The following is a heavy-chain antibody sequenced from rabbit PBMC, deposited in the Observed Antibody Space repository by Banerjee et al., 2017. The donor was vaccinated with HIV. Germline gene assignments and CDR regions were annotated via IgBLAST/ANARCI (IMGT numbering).Heavy chain of an antibody. CDR3: AREGYGDGTGDYDL. V-gene: IGHV1S45*01. CDR1: GFSFSSGYD. CDR2: IYTGSGST. Sequence: QEQLEESGGDLVKPEGSLTLTCTASGFSFSSGYDMCWVRQAPGKGLEWIACIYTGSGSTDYASWAKGRFTISKTSSTTVTLQMTSLTAADTATYFCAREGYGDGTGDYDLWGPGTLVTVS. J-gene: IGHJ4*01. D-gene: IGHD7-1*01.